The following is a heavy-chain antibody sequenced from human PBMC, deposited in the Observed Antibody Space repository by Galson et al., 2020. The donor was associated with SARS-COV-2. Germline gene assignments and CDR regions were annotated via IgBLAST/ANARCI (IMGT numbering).Heavy chain of an antibody. CDR3: ARVGGGSYYYYDGMYV. J-gene: IGHJ6*02. D-gene: IGHD1-26*01. CDR1: GGTFSSYA. Sequence: SVKVSCKASGGTFSSYAISWVRQAPGQGLEWMGGIHPIFGTANYAQKFQGRVTITADESTSTAYMELSSLRSEDTAVYYCARVGGGSYYYYDGMYVWCQGTTVTVSS. V-gene: IGHV1-69*13. CDR2: IHPIFGTA.